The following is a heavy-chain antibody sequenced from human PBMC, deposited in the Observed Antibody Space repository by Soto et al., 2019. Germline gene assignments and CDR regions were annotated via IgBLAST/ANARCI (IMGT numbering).Heavy chain of an antibody. Sequence: GGSLRLSCVASGFTFSYYTMSWVRQAPGKGLEWVSGISNSGDTIYYADSVKGRFTISRDNFKNTLYLQMNSLRAEDAAVYYCATSTGAPGNYWGQGTLVTVSS. CDR1: GFTFSYYT. CDR2: ISNSGDTI. D-gene: IGHD1-26*01. J-gene: IGHJ4*02. CDR3: ATSTGAPGNY. V-gene: IGHV3-23*01.